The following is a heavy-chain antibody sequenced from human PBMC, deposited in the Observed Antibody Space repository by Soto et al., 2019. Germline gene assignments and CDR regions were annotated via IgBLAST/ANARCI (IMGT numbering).Heavy chain of an antibody. D-gene: IGHD3-10*01. V-gene: IGHV3-48*01. CDR1: GFTFSSYS. CDR2: ISSSSSTI. Sequence: GGSLRLSCAASGFTFSSYSMNWVRQAPGKGLEWVSYISSSSSTIYYADSVKGRFTISRDNAKNSLYLQMNSLRAEDTAVYYCARDSYNVEELLWGDFDYWGQGTLVTVSS. J-gene: IGHJ4*02. CDR3: ARDSYNVEELLWGDFDY.